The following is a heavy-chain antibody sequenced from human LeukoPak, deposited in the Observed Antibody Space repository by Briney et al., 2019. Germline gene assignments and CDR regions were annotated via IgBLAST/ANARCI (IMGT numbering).Heavy chain of an antibody. J-gene: IGHJ5*02. Sequence: GGSLRLSCAASGFTFSSYAMHWVRQAPGKGLEWVAVISYDGSNKYYADSVKGRFTISRDNSKNTLYLQMNSLKTEDTAVYYCTTELLWLGERDDPWGQGTLVTVSS. CDR2: ISYDGSNK. CDR3: TTELLWLGERDDP. D-gene: IGHD3-10*01. V-gene: IGHV3-30-3*01. CDR1: GFTFSSYA.